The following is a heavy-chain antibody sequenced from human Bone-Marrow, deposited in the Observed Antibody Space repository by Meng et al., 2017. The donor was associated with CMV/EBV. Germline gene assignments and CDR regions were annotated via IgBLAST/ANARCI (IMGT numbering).Heavy chain of an antibody. J-gene: IGHJ4*02. CDR2: IRNKANNYAT. CDR1: GFGFSDSS. CDR3: TRLLVGVTSFDY. V-gene: IGHV3-73*01. D-gene: IGHD1-26*01. Sequence: GGSLRLSCAASGFGFSDSSMHWVRQASGKGLEWVAHIRNKANNYATSYAASVEGRFSISRDDSKKSAYLQMNSLRTEDTAVYYCTRLLVGVTSFDYWGQGTLVPVSS.